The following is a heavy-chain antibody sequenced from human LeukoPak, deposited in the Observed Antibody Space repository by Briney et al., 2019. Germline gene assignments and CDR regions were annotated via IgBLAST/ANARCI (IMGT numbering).Heavy chain of an antibody. V-gene: IGHV3-7*01. Sequence: GGSLRLSCATSGFTFSIYWMNWVRQAPGKGLEWVANIKQDGVDKYYVDSVKGRFTISRDNAKRSLYLQMDRLRAEDTAVYYCARDLYSYGANQDDYWGQGTLVTVSS. D-gene: IGHD5-18*01. CDR1: GFTFSIYW. CDR2: IKQDGVDK. J-gene: IGHJ4*02. CDR3: ARDLYSYGANQDDY.